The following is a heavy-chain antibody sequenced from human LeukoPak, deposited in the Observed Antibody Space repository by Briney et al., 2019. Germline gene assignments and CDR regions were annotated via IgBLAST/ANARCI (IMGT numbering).Heavy chain of an antibody. D-gene: IGHD3-16*02. CDR1: GGSFSGYY. J-gene: IGHJ4*02. CDR3: ARGAGVWGSYRHLDY. V-gene: IGHV4-34*01. Sequence: SETLSLTCAVYGGSFSGYYWSWIRQPPGKGLEWIGEINHSGSTNYNPSLKSRVTISVDTSKNQFSLKLSSVTAADTAVYYCARGAGVWGSYRHLDYWGQGTLVTVSS. CDR2: INHSGST.